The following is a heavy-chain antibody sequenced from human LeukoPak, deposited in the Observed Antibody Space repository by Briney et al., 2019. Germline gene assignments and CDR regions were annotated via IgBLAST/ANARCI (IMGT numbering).Heavy chain of an antibody. J-gene: IGHJ4*02. Sequence: SETLSLTCTVSGGSISSYYWSWLRQPPGKGLEWIGYIYYSGSTNYNPSLKSRVTISVDTSKNQFSLKLSSVTAADTAVYYCASGSGYDFDYWGQGTLVTVSS. D-gene: IGHD5-12*01. CDR3: ASGSGYDFDY. V-gene: IGHV4-59*01. CDR1: GGSISSYY. CDR2: IYYSGST.